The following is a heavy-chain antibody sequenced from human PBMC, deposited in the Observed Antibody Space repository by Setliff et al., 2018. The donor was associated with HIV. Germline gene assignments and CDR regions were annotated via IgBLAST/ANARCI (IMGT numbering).Heavy chain of an antibody. CDR1: GPSINIHY. CDR2: IYSTGST. CDR3: ARVRSIFGVVIADAFDI. V-gene: IGHV4-59*11. Sequence: PSETLSLTCTVSGPSINIHYWSWIRQSPGKAFEWIGYIYSTGSTNYNPSLQSRVTISVDTSKNQFSLKLSSVTAADTAVYYCARVRSIFGVVIADAFDIWGQGTMVTVSS. J-gene: IGHJ3*02. D-gene: IGHD3-3*01.